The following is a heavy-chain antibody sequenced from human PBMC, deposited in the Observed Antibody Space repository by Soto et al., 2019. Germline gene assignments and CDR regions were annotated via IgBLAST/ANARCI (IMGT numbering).Heavy chain of an antibody. CDR1: GYNFNSYT. V-gene: IGHV1-18*01. CDR2: ISAYNGNT. Sequence: QVQLVQSGAEVKKPGASVKVSCKASGYNFNSYTISWVRQAPGQGLEWMGRISAYNGNTTYAQKLQGRGTMTTDTSTSTAYMERRSLRSDDTAVYRCARVVGARGRRCDPWGQGTLVRVSS. CDR3: ARVVGARGRRCDP. D-gene: IGHD1-26*01. J-gene: IGHJ5*02.